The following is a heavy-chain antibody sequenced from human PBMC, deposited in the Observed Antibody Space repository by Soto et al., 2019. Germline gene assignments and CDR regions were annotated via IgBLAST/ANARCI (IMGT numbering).Heavy chain of an antibody. J-gene: IGHJ6*02. CDR1: GGSISSGDYY. D-gene: IGHD5-18*01. V-gene: IGHV4-30-4*01. CDR3: ARDTAMVTSLGYYGMDV. Sequence: PSETLSLTCTVSGGSISSGDYYWSWIRQPPGKGLEWIGYIYYSGSTYYNPSLKSRVTISVDTSKNQFSLKLSSVTAADTAVYYCARDTAMVTSLGYYGMDVWGQGTTVTVSS. CDR2: IYYSGST.